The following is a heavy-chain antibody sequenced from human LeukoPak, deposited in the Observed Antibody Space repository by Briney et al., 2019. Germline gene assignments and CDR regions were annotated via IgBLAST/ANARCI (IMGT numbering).Heavy chain of an antibody. CDR3: ARQSSWYVEYFDY. D-gene: IGHD6-13*01. V-gene: IGHV3-74*01. J-gene: IGHJ4*02. CDR2: INSDGSST. CDR1: GCTFSSYW. Sequence: GGSLRLSCAASGCTFSSYWMHWVRQAPGKGLVWVSRINSDGSSTSYADSVKGRFTISRDNAKNTLYLQMNSLRAEDTAVYYCARQSSWYVEYFDYWGQGTLVTVSS.